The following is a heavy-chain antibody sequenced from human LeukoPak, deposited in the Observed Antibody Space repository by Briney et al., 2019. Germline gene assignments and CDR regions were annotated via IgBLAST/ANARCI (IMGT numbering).Heavy chain of an antibody. D-gene: IGHD3-10*01. V-gene: IGHV1-18*01. Sequence: ASVKVSCKAAGYTFTSYGISWVRQARGQGLEWMGWISAYNGNTNYAQKLQGRVTMTTDTSTSTAYMELRSLRSDDTAVYYCARETFFYGSGSYYNWYYYGMDVWGQGTTVTVSS. CDR1: GYTFTSYG. J-gene: IGHJ6*02. CDR2: ISAYNGNT. CDR3: ARETFFYGSGSYYNWYYYGMDV.